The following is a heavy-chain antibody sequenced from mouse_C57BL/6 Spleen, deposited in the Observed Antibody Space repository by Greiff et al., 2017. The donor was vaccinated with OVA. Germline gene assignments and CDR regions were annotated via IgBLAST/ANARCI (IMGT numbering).Heavy chain of an antibody. D-gene: IGHD1-1*01. J-gene: IGHJ2*01. V-gene: IGHV1-22*01. CDR2: INPNNGGT. Sequence: VQLKESGPELVKPGASVKMSCKASGYTFTDYNMHWVKQSHGKSLEWIGYINPNNGGTSYNQKFKGKATLTVNKSSSTAYMELRSLTSEDSAVYYCARVTTVVDFDYWGQGTTLTVSS. CDR1: GYTFTDYN. CDR3: ARVTTVVDFDY.